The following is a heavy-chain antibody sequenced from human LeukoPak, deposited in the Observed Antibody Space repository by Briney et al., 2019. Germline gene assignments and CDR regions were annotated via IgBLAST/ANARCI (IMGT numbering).Heavy chain of an antibody. J-gene: IGHJ6*03. V-gene: IGHV3-30*02. CDR3: AKTGLYYYYYMDV. CDR2: IRYDGSNK. CDR1: GFTFSSYG. Sequence: PGGSLRLSCAASGFTFSSYGMRWVRQAPGKGLEWVAFIRYDGSNKYYADSVKGRFTISRDNSKNTLYLQMNSLRAEDTAVYYCAKTGLYYYYYMDVWGKGTTVTVSS.